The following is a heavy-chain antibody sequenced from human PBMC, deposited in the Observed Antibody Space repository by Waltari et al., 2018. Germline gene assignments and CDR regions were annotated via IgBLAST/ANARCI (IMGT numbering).Heavy chain of an antibody. CDR1: GFTFSSYW. J-gene: IGHJ4*02. CDR3: ARDELGGVLEWVPLDY. D-gene: IGHD3-3*01. CDR2: INSEGSST. V-gene: IGHV3-74*01. Sequence: EVQLVESGGGLVQPGGSLRLSCAASGFTFSSYWMHWVRQAPGKGLVWVSRINSEGSSTSYADSVKGRFTISRDNAKNTLYLQMNSLRAEDTAVYYCARDELGGVLEWVPLDYWGQGTLVTVSS.